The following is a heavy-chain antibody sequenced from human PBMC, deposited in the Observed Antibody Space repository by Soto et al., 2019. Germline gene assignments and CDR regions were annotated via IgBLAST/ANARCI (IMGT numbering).Heavy chain of an antibody. CDR3: ARGGPLGYCSSTSCPHYYYYYGMDV. CDR1: GFSFRTYT. CDR2: ISDDGGNK. V-gene: IGHV3-30-3*01. Sequence: GGSLRLSCAASGFSFRTYTMHWVRQAPGKGLEWVSLISDDGGNKHFADSVKGRFTISRDNSKNTLFLQMDSLRPDDTAVYYCARGGPLGYCSSTSCPHYYYYYGMDVWGQGTTVTVSS. J-gene: IGHJ6*02. D-gene: IGHD2-2*01.